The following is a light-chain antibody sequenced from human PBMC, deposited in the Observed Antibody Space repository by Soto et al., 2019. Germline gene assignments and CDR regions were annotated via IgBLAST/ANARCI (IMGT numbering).Light chain of an antibody. V-gene: IGLV2-23*01. CDR2: DGT. CDR1: DVGSYGV. J-gene: IGLJ1*01. CDR3: SLDAGPNTYV. Sequence: QSVLTQPASVSGSPGQSITISCSDVGSYGVVSWYQQHPGKVPKLVIYDGTQRPSAVSDRFSGSRSANTASLTISGLQAEDEADYYCSLDAGPNTYVFGTGTKV.